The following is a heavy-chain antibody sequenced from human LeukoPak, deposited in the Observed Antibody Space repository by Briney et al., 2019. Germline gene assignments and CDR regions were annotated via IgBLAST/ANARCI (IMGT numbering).Heavy chain of an antibody. V-gene: IGHV3-21*01. CDR1: GFTFSSYS. CDR2: ISSSSSYI. J-gene: IGHJ4*02. D-gene: IGHD1-26*01. Sequence: PGGSLRLSCAASGFTFSSYSMNWVRQAPGKGPEWVSSISSSSSYIYYADSVRGRFTISRDNAKNSLYLQMNSLRAEDTAVYYCARDLGGDYFDYWGQGTLVTVSS. CDR3: ARDLGGDYFDY.